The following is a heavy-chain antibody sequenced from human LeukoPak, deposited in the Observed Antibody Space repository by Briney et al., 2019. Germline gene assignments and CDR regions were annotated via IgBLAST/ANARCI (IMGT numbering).Heavy chain of an antibody. CDR3: ARDGIAAAPFYGMDV. D-gene: IGHD6-13*01. CDR1: GYTFTGYY. J-gene: IGHJ6*02. V-gene: IGHV1-2*04. Sequence: KLGASVKVSCKASGYTFTGYYMHWVRQAPGQGLEWMGWINPNSGGTNYAQKFQGWVTMTRDTSISTAYMELSRLRSDDTAVYYCARDGIAAAPFYGMDVWGQGTTVTVSS. CDR2: INPNSGGT.